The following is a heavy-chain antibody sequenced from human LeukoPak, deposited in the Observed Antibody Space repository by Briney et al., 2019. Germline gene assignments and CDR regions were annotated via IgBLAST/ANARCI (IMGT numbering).Heavy chain of an antibody. CDR3: ARAQAWEGYSYGYDWFDP. V-gene: IGHV1-2*02. J-gene: IGHJ5*02. D-gene: IGHD5-18*01. CDR2: INPNSGGT. CDR1: GYTFTGYY. Sequence: GASVKVSCKASGYTFTGYYMHWVRQAPGQGLEWMGWINPNSGGTNYAQKFQGRVAMTRDTSISTAYMELSRLRSEDMAVYYCARAQAWEGYSYGYDWFDPWGQGTLVTVSS.